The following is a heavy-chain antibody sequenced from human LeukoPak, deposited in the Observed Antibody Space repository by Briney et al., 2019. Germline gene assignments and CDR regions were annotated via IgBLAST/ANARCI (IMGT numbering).Heavy chain of an antibody. V-gene: IGHV3-74*01. CDR1: GFTFSSNW. D-gene: IGHD1-26*01. CDR2: SNEDGSTT. CDR3: VRDLGGRSGH. J-gene: IGHJ4*02. Sequence: GGSLRLSCAASGFTFSSNWMHWVRQAPGKGLVWVSRSNEDGSTTNYADSVKGRFTISRENAKNTLYLQMNSLTAEDTAVYYCVRDLGGRSGHWGQGTLVTVSS.